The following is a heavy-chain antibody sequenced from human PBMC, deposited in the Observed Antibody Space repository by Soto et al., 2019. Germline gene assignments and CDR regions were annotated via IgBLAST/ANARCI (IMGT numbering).Heavy chain of an antibody. CDR1: GGSFSGYY. CDR2: INHSGST. Sequence: PSETLSLTCAVYGGSFSGYYWSWIRQPPGKGLEWIGEINHSGSTNYNPSLKSRVTISVDTSKNQFSLKLSSVTAADTAVYYCARGVRVRGVIIKNWGQGTLVTVSS. V-gene: IGHV4-34*01. J-gene: IGHJ4*02. CDR3: ARGVRVRGVIIKN. D-gene: IGHD3-10*01.